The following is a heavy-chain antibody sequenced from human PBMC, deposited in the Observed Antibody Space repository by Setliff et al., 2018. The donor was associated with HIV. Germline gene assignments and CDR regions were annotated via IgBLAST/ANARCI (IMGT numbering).Heavy chain of an antibody. V-gene: IGHV4-34*01. J-gene: IGHJ4*02. CDR1: SGSFSGYY. Sequence: SETLSLTCAVYSGSFSGYYWSWIRQPPGKGLEWIGAITHSGSTNDTPSLKSRVTIAVYTSKNQFALNLGSVTAADTAVYYCAIHRPYYYDRSGYYYEGIIDYWGQGTLVTVSS. CDR3: AIHRPYYYDRSGYYYEGIIDY. CDR2: ITHSGST. D-gene: IGHD3-22*01.